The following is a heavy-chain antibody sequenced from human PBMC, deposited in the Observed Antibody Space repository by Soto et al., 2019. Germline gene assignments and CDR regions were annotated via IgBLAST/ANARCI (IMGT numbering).Heavy chain of an antibody. CDR2: IYPGDSDT. Sequence: XESLKLFWQASAYSFTSYSIGSVRQMPGKGLEWMGIIYPGDSDTRYSPSFQGQVTISADKSISTAYLQWSSLKASDTAMYYCARERSQYSYFSYYYGMDVWGQGTTVTVSS. D-gene: IGHD3-10*01. CDR1: AYSFTSYS. CDR3: ARERSQYSYFSYYYGMDV. J-gene: IGHJ6*02. V-gene: IGHV5-51*01.